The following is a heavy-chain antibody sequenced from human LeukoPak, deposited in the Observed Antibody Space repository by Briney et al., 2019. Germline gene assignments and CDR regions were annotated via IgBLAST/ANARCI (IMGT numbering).Heavy chain of an antibody. D-gene: IGHD3-10*01. V-gene: IGHV1-69*04. CDR2: IIPILGIA. Sequence: SVKVSCKASGGTFSSYAISWVRQAPGQGLEWMGRIIPILGIANYAQKFQGRVTITADKSTSTAYMELSSLRSEDTAVYYCAREITMVRGVRNFDYWGQGTLVTVSS. CDR3: AREITMVRGVRNFDY. CDR1: GGTFSSYA. J-gene: IGHJ4*02.